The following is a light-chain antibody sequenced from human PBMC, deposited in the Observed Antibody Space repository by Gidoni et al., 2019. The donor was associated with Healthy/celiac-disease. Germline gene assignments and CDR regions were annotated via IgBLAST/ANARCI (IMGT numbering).Light chain of an antibody. CDR2: EGS. J-gene: IGKJ4*01. V-gene: IGKV2D-29*01. Sequence: DIVMTQTALSLSVTPGQPASISCKSSQSLLHRDGKNYLYGYLQKPGQPPQLLIYEGSNRFSGVPDRFSGSGSGTDFTLKISRVEAEDVGVYYCMQSIQLPRTFGEGTKLEIK. CDR1: QSLLHRDGKNY. CDR3: MQSIQLPRT.